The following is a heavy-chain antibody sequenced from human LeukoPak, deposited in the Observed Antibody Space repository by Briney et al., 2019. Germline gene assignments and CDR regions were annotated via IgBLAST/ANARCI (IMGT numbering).Heavy chain of an antibody. CDR3: ARDRVDSSSPDY. Sequence: PGGSLRLSCAASGFTFSSYSMNWVRQAPGKGLEWVSSISSSSSYIYYADSVKGRFTISRDNAKNSLYLQMNSLRAEDTAVYYCARDRVDSSSPDYWGQGTLVAVSS. J-gene: IGHJ4*02. D-gene: IGHD6-13*01. CDR1: GFTFSSYS. CDR2: ISSSSSYI. V-gene: IGHV3-21*01.